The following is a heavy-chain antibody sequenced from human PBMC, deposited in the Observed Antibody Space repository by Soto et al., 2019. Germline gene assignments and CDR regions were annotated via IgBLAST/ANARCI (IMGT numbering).Heavy chain of an antibody. CDR1: GASISSYF. CDR3: ARHENGGTYPLDN. Sequence: SETLSLTCSVSGASISSYFWSWIRQPPGKGLEWIAYIHYTGNINYNPSLKSRITISVDTSKNQFSLKVASVTAADTAVYYCARHENGGTYPLDNWGQGILVTVSS. D-gene: IGHD1-26*01. J-gene: IGHJ4*02. CDR2: IHYTGNI. V-gene: IGHV4-59*08.